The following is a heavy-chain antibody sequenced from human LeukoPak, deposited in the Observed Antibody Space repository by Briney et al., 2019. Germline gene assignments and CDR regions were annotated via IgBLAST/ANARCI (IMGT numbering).Heavy chain of an antibody. CDR3: ARGALYSSGWYENY. Sequence: GGSLRLSCAASGFIFSGYWMSWVRQAPGRGLEWVANIKQDGSEKYYEDSVKGRFTVSRDNANNSLYLQMNSLRAEDTALYYCARGALYSSGWYENYWGQGTLVTVSS. CDR1: GFIFSGYW. J-gene: IGHJ4*02. CDR2: IKQDGSEK. V-gene: IGHV3-7*03. D-gene: IGHD6-19*01.